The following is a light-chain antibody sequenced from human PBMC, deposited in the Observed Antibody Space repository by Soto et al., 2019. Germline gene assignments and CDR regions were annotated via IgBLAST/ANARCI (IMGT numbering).Light chain of an antibody. CDR3: SSCTSSSSQANV. J-gene: IGLJ1*01. V-gene: IGLV2-14*01. Sequence: QSALTQPASVSGSPGQSITISCTGTSSDVGAYNYVSWYQQHPGKAPKLMIYEVTSRPSGVSNRFSGYKSGNTASLTISGIQAEDEADSYRSSCTSSSSQANVFANGTKVT. CDR2: EVT. CDR1: SSDVGAYNY.